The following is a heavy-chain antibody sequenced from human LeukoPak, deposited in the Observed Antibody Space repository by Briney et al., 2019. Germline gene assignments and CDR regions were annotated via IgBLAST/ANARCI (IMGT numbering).Heavy chain of an antibody. D-gene: IGHD3-16*02. CDR2: IYYSGST. J-gene: IGHJ4*02. Sequence: PSETLSLTCTVSGGSISSYYWSWIRQPPGKGLEWIGYIYYSGSTNYNPSLKSRVTISVDTSKNQFSLKLSSVTAADTAVYYCARAERLKNYDYVWGSYRRLSYFDYWGQGTLVTVSS. V-gene: IGHV4-59*01. CDR1: GGSISSYY. CDR3: ARAERLKNYDYVWGSYRRLSYFDY.